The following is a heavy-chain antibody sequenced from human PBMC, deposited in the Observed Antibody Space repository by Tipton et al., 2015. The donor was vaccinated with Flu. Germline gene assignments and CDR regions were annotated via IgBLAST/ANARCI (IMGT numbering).Heavy chain of an antibody. Sequence: SLRLSCAASGFTFSSYSMNWVRQAPGKGLEWVSYISSSGSTIYYADSVKGRFTISRDNAKNSLYLQMNSLRAEDTAVYYCARDLYYYDSSGYSGAFDIWGQGTMVTVSS. V-gene: IGHV3-48*04. CDR2: ISSSGSTI. J-gene: IGHJ3*02. CDR1: GFTFSSYS. D-gene: IGHD3-22*01. CDR3: ARDLYYYDSSGYSGAFDI.